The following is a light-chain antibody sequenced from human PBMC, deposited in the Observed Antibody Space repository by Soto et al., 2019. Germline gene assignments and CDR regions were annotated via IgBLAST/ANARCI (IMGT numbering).Light chain of an antibody. CDR1: QSFSTN. V-gene: IGKV3-11*01. CDR2: AGS. J-gene: IGKJ4*01. Sequence: ELVLTQSPATLSLSPGERATLSCRASQSFSTNLAWYQQKPGQAPRLLIYAGSKRATGIPARFSGSGSGTDFTLTISSLEPEDFAVYYCQQRFNWPLTFGGGTKVEIK. CDR3: QQRFNWPLT.